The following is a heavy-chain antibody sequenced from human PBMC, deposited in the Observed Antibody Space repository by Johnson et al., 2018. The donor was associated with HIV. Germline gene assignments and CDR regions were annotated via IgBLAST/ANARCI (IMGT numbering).Heavy chain of an antibody. Sequence: VQLVESGGDMVRPGGSLRLSCVASGFTFDDYDMGWVRQGPGKGLEWVSGINWNGASTGYTDFAKGRFTISRDNSKNTLFLQMSSLRTEDTAVYYCTKDHDYGDAFDLWGQGSMVTVSS. J-gene: IGHJ3*01. D-gene: IGHD4-17*01. CDR3: TKDHDYGDAFDL. CDR1: GFTFDDYD. CDR2: INWNGAST. V-gene: IGHV3-20*04.